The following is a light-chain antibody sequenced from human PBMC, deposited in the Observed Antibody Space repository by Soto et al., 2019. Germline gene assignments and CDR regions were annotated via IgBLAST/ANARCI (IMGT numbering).Light chain of an antibody. V-gene: IGKV1-9*01. CDR1: QGISSY. J-gene: IGKJ4*01. CDR2: AAS. CDR3: QQLNSYPLT. Sequence: DIQLTQSPSFLSASVGDRVTITCRASQGISSYLAWYQQKPGKAPKLLIYAASTLQRGVPSRFSGSGSGTESTLTISSLQPEDFATYYCQQLNSYPLTFGGGTKVEIK.